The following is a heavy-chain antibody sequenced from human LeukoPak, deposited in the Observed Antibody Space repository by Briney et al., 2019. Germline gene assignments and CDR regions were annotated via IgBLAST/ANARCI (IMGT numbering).Heavy chain of an antibody. D-gene: IGHD6-19*01. CDR1: GYTFTGYY. CDR3: ATYSGGNYYFDY. J-gene: IGHJ4*02. CDR2: INPKSGAR. V-gene: IGHV1-2*06. Sequence: ASVKVSCKASGYTFTGYYIHWLRQAPGQGPEWMGRINPKSGARNSAQSFQGRVTMTRDTSISTAYMELSRLRSEDTAVYYCATYSGGNYYFDYWGQGTLVTVSS.